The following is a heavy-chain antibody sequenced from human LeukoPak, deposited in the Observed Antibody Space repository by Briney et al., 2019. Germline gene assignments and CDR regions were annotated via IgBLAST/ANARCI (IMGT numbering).Heavy chain of an antibody. CDR1: GFIFDNFW. D-gene: IGHD6-19*01. V-gene: IGHV3-7*05. J-gene: IGHJ4*02. CDR2: IKQDGSEI. CDR3: ARDMSFSTSDWYGELDN. Sequence: PGGSPRLSCAASGFIFDNFWMSWVRQAPGKGLEWVANIKQDGSEIYYVDSVKGRFTISRDNAKKLLYLQMNSLRAEDTALYYCARDMSFSTSDWYGELDNWGQGTLVTVSS.